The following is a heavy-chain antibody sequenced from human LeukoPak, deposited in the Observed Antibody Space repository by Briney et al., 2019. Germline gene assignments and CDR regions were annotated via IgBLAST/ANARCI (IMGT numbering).Heavy chain of an antibody. CDR1: GFTFSSYA. CDR2: ISGSGGST. Sequence: PGGSLRLSCGASGFTFSSYAMSWVRQAPGRGLEWVSVISGSGGSTYYADSVKGRCTISRDNSKNTLYLQMNSLRAEDTAVYYCARAPEGFWYFDLWGRGTLVTVSS. CDR3: ARAPEGFWYFDL. J-gene: IGHJ2*01. V-gene: IGHV3-23*01.